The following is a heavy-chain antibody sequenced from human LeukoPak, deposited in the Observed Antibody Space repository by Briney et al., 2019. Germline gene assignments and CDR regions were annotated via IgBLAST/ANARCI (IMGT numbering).Heavy chain of an antibody. D-gene: IGHD3-3*01. J-gene: IGHJ5*02. V-gene: IGHV1-8*01. CDR1: GYTFTSYD. Sequence: ASVKVSCKASGYTFTSYDINWVRQATGQGLEWMGWMNPNSGNTGYAQKFQGRVTMTRNTSISTAYMELSSLRSEDTAVYYCARGLTSITIFGVVTPLNWFDPWGQGTLVTVSS. CDR2: MNPNSGNT. CDR3: ARGLTSITIFGVVTPLNWFDP.